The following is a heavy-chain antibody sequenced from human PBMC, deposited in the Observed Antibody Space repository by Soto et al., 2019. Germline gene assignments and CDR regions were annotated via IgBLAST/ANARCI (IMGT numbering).Heavy chain of an antibody. CDR3: ARLMITFGGVIVMSPDDPLFDY. V-gene: IGHV1-18*01. CDR1: GYTFTSYG. J-gene: IGHJ4*02. Sequence: QVPLVQSGAEVKKPGASVKVSCKASGYTFTSYGISWVRQAPGQGLEWMGGISAYNGNTNYAQKLQGRVTMTTDTSTSTAYMELRSMRSDDTAVYYCARLMITFGGVIVMSPDDPLFDYWGQGTLVTVSS. CDR2: ISAYNGNT. D-gene: IGHD3-16*02.